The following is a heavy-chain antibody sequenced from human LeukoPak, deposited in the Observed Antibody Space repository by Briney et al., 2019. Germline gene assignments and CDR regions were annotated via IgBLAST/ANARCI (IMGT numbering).Heavy chain of an antibody. CDR3: AKGAGIAAAGPRY. Sequence: GGSLRLSCAASGFTSSSYAMHWVRQAPGKGLEWVAVISYDGSNKYYADSVKGRFTISRDNSKNTLYLQMNSLRAEDTAVYYCAKGAGIAAAGPRYWGQGTLVTVSS. J-gene: IGHJ4*02. CDR1: GFTSSSYA. CDR2: ISYDGSNK. D-gene: IGHD6-13*01. V-gene: IGHV3-30-3*01.